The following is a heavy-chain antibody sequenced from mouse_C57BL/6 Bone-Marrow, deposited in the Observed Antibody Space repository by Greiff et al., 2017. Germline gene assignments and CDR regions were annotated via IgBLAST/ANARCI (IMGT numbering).Heavy chain of an antibody. CDR1: GFTFSDYY. CDR3: ARDGGYGSRYWYFDV. CDR2: INYDGSST. Sequence: DVHLVESEGGLVQPGSSMKLSCTASGFTFSDYYMAWVRQVPEKGLEWVANINYDGSSTYYLDSLKSRFIISRDNAKNILYLQMSRLKSEDTATYYCARDGGYGSRYWYFDVWGTGTTVTVSS. V-gene: IGHV5-16*01. D-gene: IGHD1-1*01. J-gene: IGHJ1*03.